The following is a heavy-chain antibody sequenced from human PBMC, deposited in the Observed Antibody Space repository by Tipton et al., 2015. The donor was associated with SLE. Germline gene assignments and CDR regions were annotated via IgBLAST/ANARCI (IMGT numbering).Heavy chain of an antibody. CDR2: IYTSGST. CDR1: GDSISSGDNY. V-gene: IGHV4-61*02. Sequence: TLSLTCTVSGDSISSGDNYWTWIRQPAGKGLEWIGRIYTSGSTNYNPSLESRLTISVDTSKNQFSLKLNSVTAADTAVYYCATSGYDSLSWFGPWGQGTPVTVSS. CDR3: ATSGYDSLSWFGP. D-gene: IGHD5-12*01. J-gene: IGHJ5*02.